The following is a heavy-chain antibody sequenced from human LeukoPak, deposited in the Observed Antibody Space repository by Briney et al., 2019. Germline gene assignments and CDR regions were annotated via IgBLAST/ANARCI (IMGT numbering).Heavy chain of an antibody. V-gene: IGHV3-23*01. D-gene: IGHD4-17*01. CDR3: AKDPTTVTTYDAFDI. J-gene: IGHJ3*02. CDR1: GFTFSSYG. CDR2: ISGSGGST. Sequence: GGTLRLSCAASGFTFSSYGMSWVRQAPGKGLEWVSAISGSGGSTYYADSVKGRFTISRDNSKNTLYLQMNSLRAEDTAVYYCAKDPTTVTTYDAFDIWGQGTMVTVSS.